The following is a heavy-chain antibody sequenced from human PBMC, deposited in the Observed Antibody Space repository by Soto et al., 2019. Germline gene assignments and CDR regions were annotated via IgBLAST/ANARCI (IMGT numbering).Heavy chain of an antibody. CDR2: IYYSGST. J-gene: IGHJ4*02. Sequence: SETLSLTCPVSGGYISSSSYYWGWIRQPPGKGLEWIGSIYYSGSTYYNPSLKSRVTISVDTSKNQFSLKLSSVTAADTAVYYCARPLGDYDSSSYYFDYWGQGTLVTVSS. CDR1: GGYISSSSYY. CDR3: ARPLGDYDSSSYYFDY. V-gene: IGHV4-39*01. D-gene: IGHD3-22*01.